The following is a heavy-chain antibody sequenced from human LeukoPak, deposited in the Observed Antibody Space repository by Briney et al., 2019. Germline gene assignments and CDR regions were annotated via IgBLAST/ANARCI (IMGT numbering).Heavy chain of an antibody. D-gene: IGHD4-23*01. CDR2: INSDGSST. CDR1: GFTFSSYE. CDR3: ASGGNSGYFDY. J-gene: IGHJ4*02. V-gene: IGHV3-74*01. Sequence: GGSLRLSCAASGFTFSSYEMNWVRQAPGKGLVWVSRINSDGSSTSYADSVKGRFTISRDNAKNTLYLQMNSLRAEDTAVYYCASGGNSGYFDYWGQGTLVTASS.